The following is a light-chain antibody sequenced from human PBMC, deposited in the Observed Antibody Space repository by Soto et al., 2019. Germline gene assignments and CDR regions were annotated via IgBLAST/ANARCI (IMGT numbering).Light chain of an antibody. V-gene: IGKV1-5*01. CDR2: DVS. Sequence: DIPMTQSPSTLSASVGDRVIITCRASQTIGDWLAWYQQKPGKAPKVLIFDVSQLESGVPSRFSGSGSGTEFTLTISSLQPDDFATYYCQQHNSSPWTFGQGTKVEI. J-gene: IGKJ1*01. CDR1: QTIGDW. CDR3: QQHNSSPWT.